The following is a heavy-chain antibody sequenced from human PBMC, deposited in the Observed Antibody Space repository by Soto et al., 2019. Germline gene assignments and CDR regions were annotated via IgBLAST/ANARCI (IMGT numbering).Heavy chain of an antibody. D-gene: IGHD3-10*01. CDR3: ARRVLGFMSGYYYYGMDV. CDR1: GFTFSTYA. CDR2: ISGNSAGT. V-gene: IGHV3-23*01. Sequence: GGSLRLSCVASGFTFSTYAMSWVRQAPGKGLEWVSLISGNSAGTYYADSVKGRVTMTTDTSTSTAYMELRSLRSDDTAVYYCARRVLGFMSGYYYYGMDVWGQGTTVTVSS. J-gene: IGHJ6*02.